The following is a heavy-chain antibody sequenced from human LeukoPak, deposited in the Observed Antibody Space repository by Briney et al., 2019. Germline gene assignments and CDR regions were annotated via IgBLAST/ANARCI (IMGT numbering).Heavy chain of an antibody. CDR3: ARTYYYDSSGYYSLDY. CDR1: GGSISSGDYY. J-gene: IGHJ4*02. D-gene: IGHD3-22*01. Sequence: SETLSLTCTVSGGSISSGDYYWSWIRQPPGKGLEWIGYIYYSGSTYYNPSLKSRVTISVDTSKNQFSLKLSSVTAADTAVYYCARTYYYDSSGYYSLDYWGQGTLVTVSS. V-gene: IGHV4-30-4*08. CDR2: IYYSGST.